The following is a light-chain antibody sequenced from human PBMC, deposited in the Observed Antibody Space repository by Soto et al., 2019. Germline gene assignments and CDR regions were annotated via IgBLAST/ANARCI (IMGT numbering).Light chain of an antibody. J-gene: IGKJ1*01. CDR2: DAS. V-gene: IGKV1-5*01. CDR3: QLSNCHPSS. CDR1: QSISSW. Sequence: DIHSILITSTLSASVGDRFTITCLASQSISSWLAWYQQKSGKATKLMIYDASSLESGVPSRFSGSGSGTEFTLTITSLQPDDFTTYYSQLSNCHPSSFAEGTKA.